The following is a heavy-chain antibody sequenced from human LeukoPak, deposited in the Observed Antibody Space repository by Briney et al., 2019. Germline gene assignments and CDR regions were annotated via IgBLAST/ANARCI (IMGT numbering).Heavy chain of an antibody. CDR2: ISYDGNNK. Sequence: QPGGSLRLSCAASGFTYAIYAMHWVRQAPGKGLEWVAVISYDGNNKYYADSVKGRFTISRDNSKNTLYLQMNSLRAEDTAVYYCARGEAFCDYWGQGALVTVSS. J-gene: IGHJ4*02. V-gene: IGHV3-30-3*01. CDR1: GFTYAIYA. CDR3: ARGEAFCDY.